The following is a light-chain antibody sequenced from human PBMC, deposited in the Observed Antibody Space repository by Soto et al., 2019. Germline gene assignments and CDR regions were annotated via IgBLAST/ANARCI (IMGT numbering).Light chain of an antibody. V-gene: IGLV2-14*03. Sequence: QSALTQPASVSGSPGQSITISCTGTSSDVGGYNYVSWYQLHPGKAPKLMIYEVTNRPSGVSNRFSGSKSGNTASLTISGLQAEDEADYYCGSYTTTRGVFGTGTKVTVL. CDR2: EVT. CDR1: SSDVGGYNY. CDR3: GSYTTTRGV. J-gene: IGLJ1*01.